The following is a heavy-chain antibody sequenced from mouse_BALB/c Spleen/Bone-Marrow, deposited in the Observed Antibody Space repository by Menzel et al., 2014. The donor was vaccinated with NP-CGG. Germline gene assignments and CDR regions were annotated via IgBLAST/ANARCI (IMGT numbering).Heavy chain of an antibody. CDR3: ARLGYYGGFAY. V-gene: IGHV4-1*02. J-gene: IGHJ3*01. CDR1: GFDFSGFW. CDR2: INPDSSTI. Sequence: VQLKQSGGGLVQPGGSLKLSCAASGFDFSGFWMGWVRQAPGKGLEWIGEINPDSSTINYTPSLKDRFIISRDIAKNTLYLQMSKVRSEDTALYYCARLGYYGGFAYWGQGTLVTVSA. D-gene: IGHD2-3*01.